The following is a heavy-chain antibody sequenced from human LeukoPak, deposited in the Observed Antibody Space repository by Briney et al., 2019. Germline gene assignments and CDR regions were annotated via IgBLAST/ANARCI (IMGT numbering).Heavy chain of an antibody. V-gene: IGHV4-34*01. Sequence: SETLSLTCAVYGGSFSGYYWSWIRQPPGKGLEWIGEINHSGSTNYNPSLKSRGTISVDTSKNQFSLKLSSVPAADTAVYYCARVVSSGYYLLYYYYYMDVWGKGTTVTVSS. CDR3: ARVVSSGYYLLYYYYYMDV. CDR1: GGSFSGYY. D-gene: IGHD3-22*01. J-gene: IGHJ6*03. CDR2: INHSGST.